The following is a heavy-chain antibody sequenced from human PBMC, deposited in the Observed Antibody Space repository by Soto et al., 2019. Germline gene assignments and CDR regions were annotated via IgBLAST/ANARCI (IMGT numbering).Heavy chain of an antibody. CDR1: GGSISSSNW. CDR2: IYHSGST. V-gene: IGHV4-4*02. J-gene: IGHJ6*02. Sequence: SLTCAVSGGSISSSNWWSWVRQPPGKGLEWIGEIYHSGSTNYNPSLKSRVTISVDKSKNQFSLKLSSVTAADTAVYYCARGGYPGYCSGGSCYYFYGMDVWGQGTTVTVSS. D-gene: IGHD2-15*01. CDR3: ARGGYPGYCSGGSCYYFYGMDV.